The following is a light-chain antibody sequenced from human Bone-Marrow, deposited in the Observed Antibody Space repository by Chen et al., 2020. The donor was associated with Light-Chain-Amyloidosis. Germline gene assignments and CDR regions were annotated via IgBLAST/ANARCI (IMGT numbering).Light chain of an antibody. CDR3: QQRSNWPPWT. V-gene: IGKV3-11*01. J-gene: IGKJ1*01. CDR2: DAS. CDR1: QSVSSY. Sequence: EIVLTQSPATLSLSPGERATLSCRASQSVSSYLAWYQQKLGQAPRLLIYDASNRATGIPARFSGSGSGTDFTLTISSLEPEDFVVYYCQQRSNWPPWTFGQGTKVEIK.